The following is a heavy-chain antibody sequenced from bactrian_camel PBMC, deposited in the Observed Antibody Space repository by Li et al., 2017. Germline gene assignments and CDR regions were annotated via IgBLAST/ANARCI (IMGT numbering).Heavy chain of an antibody. CDR3: AAESGSWCAGWKNFNY. CDR2: IYSDGSNT. V-gene: IGHV3-2*01. Sequence: HVQLVESGGGSVQAGGSLRLSCKVSGYTYSTYCMGWFRQAPGKGLEWVSSIYSDGSNTAYSDSVKGRFTISKDSAKNTVHLEMNSLTPEDTAVYYCAAESGSWCAGWKNFNYWGQGTQVTVS. D-gene: IGHD2*01. J-gene: IGHJ4*01. CDR1: GYTYSTYC.